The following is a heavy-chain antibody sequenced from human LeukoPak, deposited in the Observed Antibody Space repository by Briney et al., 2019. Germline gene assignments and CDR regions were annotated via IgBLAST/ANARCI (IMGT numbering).Heavy chain of an antibody. CDR1: GGSIFGRGYY. Sequence: SETLSRTSSVSGGSIFGRGYYWGCLRHPPGKGLEWNGSVYYSGTTYYNPSLKTRVTISVDTSKNQLSLRLGSVAAADTAVSYCAREYSSSRYGYSGHGTPV. CDR3: AREYSSSRYGY. J-gene: IGHJ4*01. CDR2: VYYSGTT. D-gene: IGHD6-13*01. V-gene: IGHV4-39*07.